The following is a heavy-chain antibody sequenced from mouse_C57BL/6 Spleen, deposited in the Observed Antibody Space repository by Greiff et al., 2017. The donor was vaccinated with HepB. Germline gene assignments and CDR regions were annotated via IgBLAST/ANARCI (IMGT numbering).Heavy chain of an antibody. Sequence: VQLQQSGAELVRPGASVKLSCTASGFNIKDDYMHWVKQRPEQGLEWIGWIDPENGDTEYASKFQGKATITADTSSNTAYLQLSSLTSEDTAVYYCTVWYRFAYWGQGTLVTVSA. V-gene: IGHV14-4*01. D-gene: IGHD2-10*02. CDR1: GFNIKDDY. CDR2: IDPENGDT. CDR3: TVWYRFAY. J-gene: IGHJ3*01.